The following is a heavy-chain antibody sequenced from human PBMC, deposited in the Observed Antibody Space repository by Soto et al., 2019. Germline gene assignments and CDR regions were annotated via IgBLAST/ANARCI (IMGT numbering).Heavy chain of an antibody. V-gene: IGHV4-59*01. CDR3: ARDQGGEFLKGSGMDV. CDR1: GDSISRYY. Sequence: QVQLQESGPGLVQPSETLSLTCTVSGDSISRYYWSWIRLSPGKGLEWIGYIYYSGETNYNPSVKSRVTISVDRTENQFPLKLSSVTAADTAVYYCARDQGGEFLKGSGMDVGGQGTTVTVSS. J-gene: IGHJ6*02. CDR2: IYYSGET. D-gene: IGHD3-10*01.